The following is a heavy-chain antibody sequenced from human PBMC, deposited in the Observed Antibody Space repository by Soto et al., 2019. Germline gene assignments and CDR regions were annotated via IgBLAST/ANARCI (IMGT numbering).Heavy chain of an antibody. CDR3: ARADLVACVGD. J-gene: IGHJ4*01. Sequence: SETLSLTCTVSGASMSSHYWTWLRQSPGKGLEWIGYISYSGSTYYNPSHKSRVTISADTSRNQFSLKLSAVITADTAVYYCARADLVACVGDWGHGTLVPVSS. V-gene: IGHV4-59*11. CDR1: GASMSSHY. CDR2: ISYSGST. D-gene: IGHD2-21*01.